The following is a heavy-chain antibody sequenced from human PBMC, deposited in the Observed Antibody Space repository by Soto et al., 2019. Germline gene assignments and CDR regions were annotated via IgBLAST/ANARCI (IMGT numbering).Heavy chain of an antibody. CDR3: ARDYCTNGVCYVRYFDY. V-gene: IGHV3-33*01. CDR1: GFTFSSYG. J-gene: IGHJ4*02. D-gene: IGHD2-8*01. CDR2: IWYDGSNK. Sequence: PGGSLRLSCAASGFTFSSYGMHWVRQAPGKGLEWVAVIWYDGSNKYYADSVKGRFTISRDNSKNTLYLQMNSLRAEDTAVYYCARDYCTNGVCYVRYFDYWGQGTLVTVSS.